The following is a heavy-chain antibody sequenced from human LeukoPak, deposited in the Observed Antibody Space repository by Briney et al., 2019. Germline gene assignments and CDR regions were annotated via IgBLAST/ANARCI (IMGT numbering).Heavy chain of an antibody. J-gene: IGHJ4*02. V-gene: IGHV4-59*08. D-gene: IGHD1-26*01. CDR1: GGSISSYY. Sequence: PSETLSLTCTVSGGSISSYYWSWIRQPPGKGLEWIGYMYYGGSTNYNPSPKSRVTISVDTSKNQFSLKLSSVTAADTAVYYCARHSGSFYDFDSWGQGALVTVSS. CDR3: ARHSGSFYDFDS. CDR2: MYYGGST.